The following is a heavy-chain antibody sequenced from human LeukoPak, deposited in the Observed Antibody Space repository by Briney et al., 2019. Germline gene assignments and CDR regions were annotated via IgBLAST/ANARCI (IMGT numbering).Heavy chain of an antibody. CDR2: INPSGGST. J-gene: IGHJ4*02. CDR1: GYTFTSYY. V-gene: IGHV1-46*01. CDR3: ARDRYYYDSSGYIRGISFDY. Sequence: ASVKVSCKASGYTFTSYYMHWVRQAPGQGLEWMGIINPSGGSTSYAQKFQSRVTMTRDTSTSTVYMELNSLSSEDTAVYYCARDRYYYDSSGYIRGISFDYWGQGTLVTVSS. D-gene: IGHD3-22*01.